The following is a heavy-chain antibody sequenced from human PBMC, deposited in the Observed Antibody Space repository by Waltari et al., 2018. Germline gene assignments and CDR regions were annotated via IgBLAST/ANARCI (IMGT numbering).Heavy chain of an antibody. Sequence: QVQLQESGPGLVKPSETLSLTCTVSGGSLSCYYWSWIRQPPGKGLEWIGYIYYSGSTNYNPSLKSRVTISVDTSKNQFSLKLSSVTAADTAVYYCAREGSPDAFDIWGQGTMVTVSS. CDR3: AREGSPDAFDI. J-gene: IGHJ3*02. D-gene: IGHD3-10*01. CDR2: IYYSGST. V-gene: IGHV4-59*01. CDR1: GGSLSCYY.